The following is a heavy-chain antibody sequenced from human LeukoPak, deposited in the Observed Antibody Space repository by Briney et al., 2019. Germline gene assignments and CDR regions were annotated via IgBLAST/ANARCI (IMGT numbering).Heavy chain of an antibody. CDR3: ARGRGGVSSSTHFDY. CDR1: GFTFSSYD. CDR2: IGTAGDT. J-gene: IGHJ4*02. Sequence: GGSLRLSCAASGFTFSSYDMHWVRHATGKGLEWVSAIGTAGDTYYPGSVKGRFTISRENAKNSLYLQMNSLRAGDTAVYYCARGRGGVSSSTHFDYWGQGTLVSVSS. V-gene: IGHV3-13*01. D-gene: IGHD6-6*01.